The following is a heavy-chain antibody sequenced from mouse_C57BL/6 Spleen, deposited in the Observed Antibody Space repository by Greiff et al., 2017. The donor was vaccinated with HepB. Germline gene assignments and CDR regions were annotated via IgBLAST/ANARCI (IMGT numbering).Heavy chain of an antibody. V-gene: IGHV1-20*01. Sequence: VQLKESGPELVKPGASVKISCKASGYSFTGYFMNWVMQSHGKSLEWIGRINPYNGDTFYNQKFKGKATLTVDKSSSTAHMELRSLTSADSAVYYCARVDTTVVAPFDYWGQGTTLTVSS. CDR1: GYSFTGYF. CDR3: ARVDTTVVAPFDY. J-gene: IGHJ2*01. D-gene: IGHD1-1*01. CDR2: INPYNGDT.